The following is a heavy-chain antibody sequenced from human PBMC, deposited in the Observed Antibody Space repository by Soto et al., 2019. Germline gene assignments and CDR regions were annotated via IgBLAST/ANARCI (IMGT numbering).Heavy chain of an antibody. D-gene: IGHD2-15*01. CDR1: GGSISSSSYY. CDR2: ICYSGST. Sequence: PSETLSLTCTVSGGSISSSSYYWGWIRQPPGKGLEWIGSICYSGSTYYNPSLKSRVTISVDTSKNQFSLKLSSVTAADTAVYYCARQALLLINWFDPWGQGTLVTVSS. CDR3: ARQALLLINWFDP. V-gene: IGHV4-39*01. J-gene: IGHJ5*02.